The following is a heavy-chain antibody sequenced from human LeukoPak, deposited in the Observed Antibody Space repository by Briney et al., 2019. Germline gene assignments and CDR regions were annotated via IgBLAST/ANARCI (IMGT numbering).Heavy chain of an antibody. CDR3: AKDTPQWLGQFDY. Sequence: PGGSLRLSCAASGFTFDDYAMHWVRQAPGKGLEWVSGISWNSGSIGYADSVKGRFTISRDNAKNSLYLQMNSLRAEDTALYYCAKDTPQWLGQFDYWGQGTLVTVSS. D-gene: IGHD6-19*01. CDR1: GFTFDDYA. CDR2: ISWNSGSI. J-gene: IGHJ4*02. V-gene: IGHV3-9*01.